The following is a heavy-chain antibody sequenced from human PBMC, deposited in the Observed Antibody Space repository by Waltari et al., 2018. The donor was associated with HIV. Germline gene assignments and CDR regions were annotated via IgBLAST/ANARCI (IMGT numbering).Heavy chain of an antibody. Sequence: EVQLLESGGGLVQPGGSLRLSCAASGFTFSSYAMSWVRQAPGKGREWVSAISGSGGSTYYADSGKGRFTISRDNSKNTLYLQMNSLRAEDTAVYYCASIAAAGFAEYFQHWGQGTLVTVSS. CDR1: GFTFSSYA. V-gene: IGHV3-23*01. CDR3: ASIAAAGFAEYFQH. D-gene: IGHD6-13*01. J-gene: IGHJ1*01. CDR2: ISGSGGST.